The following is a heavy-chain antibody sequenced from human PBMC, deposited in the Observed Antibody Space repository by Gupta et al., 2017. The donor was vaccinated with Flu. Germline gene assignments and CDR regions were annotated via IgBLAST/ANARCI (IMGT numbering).Heavy chain of an antibody. D-gene: IGHD2-2*01. V-gene: IGHV4-34*01. CDR2: INHSGST. Sequence: WIGEINHSGSTNYNPSLKSRVTISVDTSKSQFSLKLSSVTAADTAVYYCARVGWKGYCSSTSCFYYYYYMDVWGKGTTVTVSS. CDR3: ARVGWKGYCSSTSCFYYYYYMDV. J-gene: IGHJ6*03.